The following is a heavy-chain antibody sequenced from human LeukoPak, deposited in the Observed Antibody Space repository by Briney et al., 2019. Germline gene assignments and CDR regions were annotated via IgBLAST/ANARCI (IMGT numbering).Heavy chain of an antibody. CDR2: ISGSGGST. V-gene: IGHV3-23*01. J-gene: IGHJ4*02. CDR1: GFTFSSYA. Sequence: GGSLRLSCAASGFTFSSYAMSWVRQAPGKGREGVSAISGSGGSTYYADSVKGRFTISRDNSKNTLYLQMNSLRAEDTAVYYCAKLEDPSIVVVPAAPSYWGQGTLVTVSS. D-gene: IGHD2-2*01. CDR3: AKLEDPSIVVVPAAPSY.